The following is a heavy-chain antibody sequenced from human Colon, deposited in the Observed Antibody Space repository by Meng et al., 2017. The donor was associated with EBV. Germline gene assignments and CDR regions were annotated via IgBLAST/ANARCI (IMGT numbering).Heavy chain of an antibody. CDR1: GDSISNNW. V-gene: IGHV4-4*02. J-gene: IGHJ4*02. CDR2: IYHSGTT. Sequence: VRLPEWGPGVVKPSGTLSLTCAVSGDSISNNWWSWGRQPPGKGLEWIGEIYHSGTTNYNPSLRSRVTISVDKSKNQFSLQLTSVTAADTAVYYCARNGDYNPGLYWGQGTLVTVSS. D-gene: IGHD4-17*01. CDR3: ARNGDYNPGLY.